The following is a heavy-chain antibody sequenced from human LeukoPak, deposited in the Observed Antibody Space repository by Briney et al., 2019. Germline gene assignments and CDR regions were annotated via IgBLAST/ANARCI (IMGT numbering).Heavy chain of an antibody. J-gene: IGHJ3*02. CDR1: GFTFSGYW. V-gene: IGHV3-74*01. Sequence: PGGSLRLSCAASGFTFSGYWMHWVRQAPGKGLVWVSRINSDGSSTSYADSVQGRFTISRDNAKNTLYLQMNSLRAEDTAVYYCARGVWRDYYAFDIWGQGTMVTVSS. D-gene: IGHD3-3*01. CDR2: INSDGSST. CDR3: ARGVWRDYYAFDI.